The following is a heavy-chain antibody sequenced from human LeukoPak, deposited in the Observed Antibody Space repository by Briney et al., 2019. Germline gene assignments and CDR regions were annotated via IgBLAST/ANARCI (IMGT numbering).Heavy chain of an antibody. J-gene: IGHJ5*02. V-gene: IGHV4-59*01. CDR1: GGSISSYY. D-gene: IGHD2-15*01. CDR2: IYYSGST. Sequence: PSETLSLTCTVSGGSISSYYWSWIRQPPGKGLERIGYIYYSGSTNYNPSLKSRVTISVDTSKNQFSLKLSSVTAADTAVYYCARARAAGFDPWGQGTLVTVSS. CDR3: ARARAAGFDP.